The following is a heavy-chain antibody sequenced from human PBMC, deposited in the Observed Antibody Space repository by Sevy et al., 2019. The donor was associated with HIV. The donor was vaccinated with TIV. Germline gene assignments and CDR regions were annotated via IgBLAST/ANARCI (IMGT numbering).Heavy chain of an antibody. CDR2: MNPNTGNT. D-gene: IGHD3-22*01. Sequence: ASVKVSCKASGYTFTSYDINWVRQATGQGLEWMGWMNPNTGNTGYAQKFQGRVTMTRDTSTSTAYMELRSLRSDDTAIYYCTRVRALNYYDTSVSMEYNWFDRWGQGTLVTVSS. V-gene: IGHV1-8*02. J-gene: IGHJ5*02. CDR1: GYTFTSYD. CDR3: TRVRALNYYDTSVSMEYNWFDR.